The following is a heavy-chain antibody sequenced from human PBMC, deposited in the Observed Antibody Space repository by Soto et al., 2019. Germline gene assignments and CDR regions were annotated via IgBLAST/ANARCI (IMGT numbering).Heavy chain of an antibody. D-gene: IGHD4-17*01. J-gene: IGHJ4*02. V-gene: IGHV4-59*08. CDR2: IYYSGST. CDR3: ARRYGPGFDY. Sequence: SETLSLTCTVSGGSISSYYWSWIPQPPGKGLEWIGYIYYSGSTNYNPSLKSRVFISVDTSKSQFSLKLSSVTAADTAVYYCARRYGPGFDYWGQGTLVTVS. CDR1: GGSISSYY.